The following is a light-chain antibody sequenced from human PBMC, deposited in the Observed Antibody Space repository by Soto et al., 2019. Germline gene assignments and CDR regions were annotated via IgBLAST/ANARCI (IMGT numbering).Light chain of an antibody. V-gene: IGKV3-20*01. J-gene: IGKJ1*01. Sequence: EIVLTQSPGTLSLSPGESATLSCRASESFSSNYLAWYKQKPGQAPRLLIYSTSSRAAGIPDRISGSGSGRDFTLTISRLEPEDFAVYYCQHYSSSPTFGQGTKV. CDR1: ESFSSNY. CDR3: QHYSSSPT. CDR2: STS.